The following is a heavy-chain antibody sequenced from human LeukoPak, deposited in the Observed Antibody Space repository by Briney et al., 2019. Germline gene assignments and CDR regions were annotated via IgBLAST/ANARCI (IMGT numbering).Heavy chain of an antibody. CDR2: IRSKANSYAT. V-gene: IGHV3-73*01. D-gene: IGHD3-22*01. Sequence: PGRSLRLSCAASGFTFSSYGMHWVRQASGKGLEWVGRIRSKANSYATAYAASVKGRFTISRDDSKNTAYLQMNSLKTEDTAVYYCTRLGMIDSSGPWGQGTLVTVSS. CDR3: TRLGMIDSSGP. CDR1: GFTFSSYG. J-gene: IGHJ5*02.